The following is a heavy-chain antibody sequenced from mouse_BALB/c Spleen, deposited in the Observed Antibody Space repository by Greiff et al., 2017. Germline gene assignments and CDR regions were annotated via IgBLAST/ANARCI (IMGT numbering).Heavy chain of an antibody. CDR3: ACPIPGDLFWYFDV. J-gene: IGHJ1*01. CDR2: ILPGSGST. Sequence: QVQLKQSGAELMKPGASVKISCKATGYTFSSYWIEWVKQRPGHGLEWIGEILPGSGSTNYNEKFKGKATFTADTSSNTAYMQLSSLTSEDSAVYYCACPIPGDLFWYFDVWGAGTTVTVSS. CDR1: GYTFSSYW. V-gene: IGHV1-9*01. D-gene: IGHD1-1*01.